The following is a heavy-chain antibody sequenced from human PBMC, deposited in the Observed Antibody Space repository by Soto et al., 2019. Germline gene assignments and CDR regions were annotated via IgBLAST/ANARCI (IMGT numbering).Heavy chain of an antibody. Sequence: ASVKVSCKASGYTFTSYGISWVRQAPGQGLEWMGWISAYNGTANYAQKLQGRVTMTADKSTSTAYMELRSLRSDDTAVYYCARERGGYSGYDYYYYGMDVWGQGTTVTVSS. D-gene: IGHD5-12*01. CDR1: GYTFTSYG. CDR2: ISAYNGTA. V-gene: IGHV1-18*01. J-gene: IGHJ6*02. CDR3: ARERGGYSGYDYYYYGMDV.